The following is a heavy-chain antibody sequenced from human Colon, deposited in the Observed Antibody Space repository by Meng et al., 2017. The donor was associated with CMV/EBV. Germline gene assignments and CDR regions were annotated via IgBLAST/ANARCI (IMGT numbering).Heavy chain of an antibody. J-gene: IGHJ5*02. D-gene: IGHD1-26*01. V-gene: IGHV1-18*01. CDR2: ISAYHGNT. CDR3: ARDRDSGCYYWFDP. CDR1: GYSFTNYA. Sequence: ASVKVSCKASGYSFTNYAVTWVRQAPGQGLEWMGWISAYHGNTIYARNLQGRVTMTADTSTSTAYMELRSLRSDDTAVYYCARDRDSGCYYWFDPWGQGTLVTVSS.